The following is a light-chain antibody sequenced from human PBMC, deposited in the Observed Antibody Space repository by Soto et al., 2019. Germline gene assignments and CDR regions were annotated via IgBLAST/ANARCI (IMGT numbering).Light chain of an antibody. Sequence: DIVMTQSPLSLPVTPGEPASISCRSSQSLLHRNGYNYLDWYLQKPGQSPQVLIYLGSNRASGVPDRFSGSGSGTDFILKISRVEAEDVGVYYCMQALQTPLTFGGGTKVEIK. CDR3: MQALQTPLT. J-gene: IGKJ4*01. V-gene: IGKV2-28*01. CDR2: LGS. CDR1: QSLLHRNGYNY.